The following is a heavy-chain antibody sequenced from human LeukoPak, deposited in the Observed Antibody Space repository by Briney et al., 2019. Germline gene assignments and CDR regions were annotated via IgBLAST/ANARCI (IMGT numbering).Heavy chain of an antibody. V-gene: IGHV3-7*01. CDR1: GFTFSSYW. J-gene: IGHJ5*02. D-gene: IGHD2-2*01. Sequence: GGSLRLSCAASGFTFSSYWMSWVRQAPGKGLEWVANIKQDGSEKYYVDSVKGRFTISRDNAKNSLYLQMNSLRAEDTAVYYCAREACSSTSFWFDPWGQGTLVTVSS. CDR2: IKQDGSEK. CDR3: AREACSSTSFWFDP.